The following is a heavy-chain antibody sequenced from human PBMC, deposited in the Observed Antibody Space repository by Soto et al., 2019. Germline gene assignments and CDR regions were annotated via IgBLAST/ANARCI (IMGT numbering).Heavy chain of an antibody. CDR3: ARAEYYYDSSDFPHCHY. CDR2: IYYSGST. J-gene: IGHJ4*02. Sequence: SETLCLTWTVSGGSISRYYWSWIRQPPGKGLEWIGYIYYSGSTNYNPSLKSRVTISVDTSKNQFSLKLSSVTAADTAVYYCARAEYYYDSSDFPHCHYWGQGTLVTVS. CDR1: GGSISRYY. V-gene: IGHV4-59*01. D-gene: IGHD3-22*01.